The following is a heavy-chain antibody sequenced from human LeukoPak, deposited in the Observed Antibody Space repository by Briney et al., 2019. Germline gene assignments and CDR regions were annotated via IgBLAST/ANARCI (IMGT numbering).Heavy chain of an antibody. CDR3: ATHDGSSWFYFDY. Sequence: PSETLSLTCTVSGGSISRYHWSWVRQPPGNGLEWIGYIHHTGSTNFNPSLKSRVTMSVDTSENQFSLQLCSVTAADTALYYCATHDGSSWFYFDYWSQGTLVTVSS. J-gene: IGHJ4*02. V-gene: IGHV4-59*08. CDR1: GGSISRYH. D-gene: IGHD6-13*01. CDR2: IHHTGST.